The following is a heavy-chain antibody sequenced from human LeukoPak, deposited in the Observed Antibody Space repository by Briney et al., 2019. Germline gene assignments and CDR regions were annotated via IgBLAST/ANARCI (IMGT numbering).Heavy chain of an antibody. Sequence: PGGSLRLSCAASGLTFSSDRMNWVRQAPGKGLEWVSSISSSGNYIYYADSVKGRFTISRDNAKNSLYLQMNSLRGEDTAVYYCARSGGGMDDYWGQGTLVTVSS. V-gene: IGHV3-21*01. D-gene: IGHD3-16*01. J-gene: IGHJ4*02. CDR1: GLTFSSDR. CDR2: ISSSGNYI. CDR3: ARSGGGMDDY.